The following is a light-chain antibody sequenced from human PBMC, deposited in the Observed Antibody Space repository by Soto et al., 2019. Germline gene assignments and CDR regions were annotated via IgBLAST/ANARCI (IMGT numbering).Light chain of an antibody. Sequence: QSVLTQPASVSGSPGQSITISCTGTSRDVGGYNYVSWYQQHPGRAPKLIIYDVTNRPSGMSNRFSGSKSGNTASLTISGLQTEDEADYYCISFTSRHIYVFGTGTKVTVL. V-gene: IGLV2-14*03. CDR1: SRDVGGYNY. CDR2: DVT. J-gene: IGLJ1*01. CDR3: ISFTSRHIYV.